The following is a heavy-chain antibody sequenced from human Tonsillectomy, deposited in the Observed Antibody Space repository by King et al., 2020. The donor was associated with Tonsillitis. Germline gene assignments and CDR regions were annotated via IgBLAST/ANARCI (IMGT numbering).Heavy chain of an antibody. CDR2: ISGSGGST. V-gene: IGHV3-23*04. CDR1: GFTFSSYA. CDR3: AKAPYYYDSSGYLYYFDY. J-gene: IGHJ4*02. D-gene: IGHD3-22*01. Sequence: VQLVESGGGLVQPGGSLRLSCAASGFTFSSYAMSWVRQAPGKGLEWVSAISGSGGSTYYADSVKGRFTISRDNSKNTLYLQMNSLRAEETAVYYCAKAPYYYDSSGYLYYFDYWGQGTLVTVSS.